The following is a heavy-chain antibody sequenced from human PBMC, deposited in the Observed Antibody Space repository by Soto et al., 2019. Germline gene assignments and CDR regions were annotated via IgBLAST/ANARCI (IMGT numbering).Heavy chain of an antibody. V-gene: IGHV3-7*01. D-gene: IGHD2-15*01. CDR1: GFTFSSYW. J-gene: IGHJ6*02. CDR2: IKQDGSEK. Sequence: GGSLRLSCAASGFTFSSYWMSWVRQALGKGLEWVANIKQDGSEKYYVDSVKGRFTISRDNAKNSLYLQMNSLRAEDTAVYYCARDLGYCSGGSCYSGRWSDYGMDVWGQGTTVTVSS. CDR3: ARDLGYCSGGSCYSGRWSDYGMDV.